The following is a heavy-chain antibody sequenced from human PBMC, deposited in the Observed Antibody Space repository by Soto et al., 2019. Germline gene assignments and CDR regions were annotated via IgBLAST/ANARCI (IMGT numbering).Heavy chain of an antibody. Sequence: EVQLVESGGGLVQPGESLRLSCAASGFTFSNYWMHWVRQAPGKGLVWVSRIDSDGSRITYADFVKSRFTISRDNAKNTVYLHMNSLTAEDTAVYYCVRTSLVVAVATREDFWGQGNLVTVSS. CDR3: VRTSLVVAVATREDF. V-gene: IGHV3-74*01. CDR2: IDSDGSRI. CDR1: GFTFSNYW. J-gene: IGHJ4*02. D-gene: IGHD2-15*01.